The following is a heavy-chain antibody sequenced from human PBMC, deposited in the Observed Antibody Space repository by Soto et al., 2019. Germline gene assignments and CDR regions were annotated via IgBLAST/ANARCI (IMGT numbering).Heavy chain of an antibody. CDR2: IGSSSNYI. CDR3: ATLTYCSSASCPNSSYVMDV. V-gene: IGHV3-21*06. Sequence: GGSLRLSCAASGFTFTTYSLTWVRQAPGEGLEWVASIGSSSNYIYYADSVKGRFTISRDNAKNSLFLQMNSLRAEDTAVYYCATLTYCSSASCPNSSYVMDVWGQATTVTVSS. J-gene: IGHJ6*02. CDR1: GFTFTTYS. D-gene: IGHD2-2*01.